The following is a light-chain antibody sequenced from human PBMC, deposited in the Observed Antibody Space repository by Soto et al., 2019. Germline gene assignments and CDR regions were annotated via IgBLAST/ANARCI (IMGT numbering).Light chain of an antibody. CDR3: QQYNSYPPT. V-gene: IGKV1-5*03. J-gene: IGKJ4*01. Sequence: TQSPGTLSASVGDRVTITCRASQSISSWLAWYQQKPGKAPKLLIYKASSLESGVPSRFSGSGSGTEFTLTISSLQPDDFATYYCQQYNSYPPTFGGGTKVDIK. CDR1: QSISSW. CDR2: KAS.